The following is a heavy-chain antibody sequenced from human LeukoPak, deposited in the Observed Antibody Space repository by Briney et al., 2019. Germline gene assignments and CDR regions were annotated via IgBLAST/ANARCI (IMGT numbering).Heavy chain of an antibody. CDR3: ARDGSWGLDY. J-gene: IGHJ4*02. CDR2: INPIVGIV. CDR1: GGTFNNYA. Sequence: GASVKVSCKAPGGTFNNYAISWVRQAPGQGLEWMGRINPIVGIVNYAQKFQGRVTITADMSTSTAYMELSSLASEDTAVYCCARDGSWGLDYWGQGPLVTVSS. V-gene: IGHV1-69*04. D-gene: IGHD3-10*01.